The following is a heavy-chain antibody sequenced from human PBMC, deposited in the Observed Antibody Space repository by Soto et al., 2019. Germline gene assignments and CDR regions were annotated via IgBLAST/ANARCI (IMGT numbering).Heavy chain of an antibody. D-gene: IGHD3-3*01. J-gene: IGHJ6*02. Sequence: PSETLSLTCAVYGGSFSGYYWSWIRQPPGKGLEWIGEINHSGSTNYNPSLKSRVTISVDTSKNQFSLKLSSVTAADTAVYYCARLFTYYDFWSGYWSGYYYGMDVWGQGTTVT. CDR3: ARLFTYYDFWSGYWSGYYYGMDV. CDR1: GGSFSGYY. V-gene: IGHV4-34*01. CDR2: INHSGST.